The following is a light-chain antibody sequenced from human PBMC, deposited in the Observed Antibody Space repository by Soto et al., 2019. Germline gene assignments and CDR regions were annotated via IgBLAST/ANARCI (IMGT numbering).Light chain of an antibody. J-gene: IGKJ1*01. CDR2: DAS. V-gene: IGKV3-11*01. CDR3: QQRDNWPRT. Sequence: DTVLTQSPATLSLSPGERATLSYRASQSVSTSLAWYQQKVGQTPRLLIYDASNRATGIPARFSGSGSGTDFTLTISSLESEDFAVYYCQQRDNWPRTFGQGTKVEIK. CDR1: QSVSTS.